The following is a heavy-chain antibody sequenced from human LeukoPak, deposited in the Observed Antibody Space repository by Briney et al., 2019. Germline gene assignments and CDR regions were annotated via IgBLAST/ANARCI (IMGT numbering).Heavy chain of an antibody. CDR3: AKFATTVTTIDS. CDR1: AFTFRNFA. CDR2: ISGTGGST. J-gene: IGHJ4*02. V-gene: IGHV3-23*01. Sequence: PGGSLRLPCAASAFTFRNFAMNWVRQAPGRGLEWVSTISGTGGSTYYAVSVKGRFSISRDNSKNTLYLQMNSLRAEDTAVYYCAKFATTVTTIDSWGQGTLVTVSS. D-gene: IGHD4-17*01.